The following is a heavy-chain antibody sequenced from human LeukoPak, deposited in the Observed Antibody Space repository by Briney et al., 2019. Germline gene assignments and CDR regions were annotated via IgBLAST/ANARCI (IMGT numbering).Heavy chain of an antibody. CDR1: GGTNYA. J-gene: IGHJ4*02. D-gene: IGHD4-17*01. CDR2: IIPVLDVA. CDR3: ARGDSDDSGDFRTLEF. Sequence: SVKVSCKVSGGTNYAISWVRQAPGQGLEWMGGIIPVLDVANSAQKFQGRVTFTADKSTSTAYMELSSLRPEDTAMYLCARGDSDDSGDFRTLEFWGQGTLVTVSS. V-gene: IGHV1-69*10.